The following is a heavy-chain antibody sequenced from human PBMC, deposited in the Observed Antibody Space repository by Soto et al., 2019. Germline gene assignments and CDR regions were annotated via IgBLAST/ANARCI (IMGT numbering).Heavy chain of an antibody. D-gene: IGHD3-22*01. CDR2: ISSNGGST. CDR1: GFTFSSYA. V-gene: IGHV3-64D*06. CDR3: VKDQSAGYSYDSSGSVFGY. J-gene: IGHJ4*02. Sequence: PGGSLRLSCSASGFTFSSYAMHWVRQAPGKGLEYVSAISSNGGSTYYADSVKGRFTISRDNSKKTLYLQMSSLRAEDTAVYYCVKDQSAGYSYDSSGSVFGYWGQGTLVTVYS.